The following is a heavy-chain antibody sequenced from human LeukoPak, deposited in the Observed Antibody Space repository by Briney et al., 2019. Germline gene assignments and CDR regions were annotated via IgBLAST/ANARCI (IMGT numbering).Heavy chain of an antibody. CDR1: GGSFSGSY. D-gene: IGHD6-6*01. J-gene: IGHJ3*02. CDR3: ARGGWVLVGAFDI. V-gene: IGHV4-34*01. CDR2: INHSGST. Sequence: TSETLSLTCAVYGGSFSGSYWSWIRQSPGKWLEWIGEINHSGSTNYNPSLKSRVTISKDTSKNQFSLKLSSVNAADTAEYYCARGGWVLVGAFDIWGQGTMVTVSS.